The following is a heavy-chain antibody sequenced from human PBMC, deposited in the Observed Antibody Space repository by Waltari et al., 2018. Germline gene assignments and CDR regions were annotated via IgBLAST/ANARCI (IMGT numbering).Heavy chain of an antibody. D-gene: IGHD3-10*01. CDR3: ARFVGSGSYTGDAFDI. J-gene: IGHJ3*02. CDR1: GYTFTSYY. CDR2: INPSGGST. Sequence: QVQLVQSGAEVKKPGASVKGSSKACGYTFTSYYMHWGRQAPGQGLEWMGIINPSGGSTSYAQKFQGRVTMTRDTSTSTVYMELSSLRSEDTAVYYCARFVGSGSYTGDAFDIWGQGTMVTVSS. V-gene: IGHV1-46*01.